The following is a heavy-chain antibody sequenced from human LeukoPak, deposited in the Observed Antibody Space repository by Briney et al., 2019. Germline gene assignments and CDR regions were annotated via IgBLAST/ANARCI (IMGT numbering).Heavy chain of an antibody. CDR1: GYTFTSYY. Sequence: GASVKVSCKASGYTFTSYYMHWVRQAPGEGLEWMGIINPTGGSTSYAQKFQGRVTMTRDTSTSTVYMELSSLRSEDTAVYYCARDELGGESSYRNWGQGTLVTVSS. CDR3: ARDELGGESSYRN. V-gene: IGHV1-46*01. D-gene: IGHD7-27*01. CDR2: INPTGGST. J-gene: IGHJ4*02.